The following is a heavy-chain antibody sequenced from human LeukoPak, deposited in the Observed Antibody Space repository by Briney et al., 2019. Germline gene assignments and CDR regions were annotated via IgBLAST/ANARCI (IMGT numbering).Heavy chain of an antibody. V-gene: IGHV3-48*03. CDR1: GFTFSSYE. CDR2: ISSSGSTI. Sequence: GGSLRLSCAASGFTFSSYEMNWVRQAPGKGLEWVSYISSSGSTIYYADSVKGRFTISRDNAKNSLYLQMNSLRAEDTAVYYCAREGTMIVDDNWFDPWGQGTLVTVSS. J-gene: IGHJ5*02. CDR3: AREGTMIVDDNWFDP. D-gene: IGHD3-22*01.